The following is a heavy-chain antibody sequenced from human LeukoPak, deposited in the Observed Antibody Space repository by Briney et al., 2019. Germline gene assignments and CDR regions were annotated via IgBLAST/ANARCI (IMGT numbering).Heavy chain of an antibody. V-gene: IGHV4-59*01. CDR3: ARSDRRGNNYYYMDV. Sequence: SETLSLTCTVSGGSISSYYWSWIRQPPGKGLEWIGYIYYTGSTNYNPSLKSRVTISIDMSRNQISLKLSSVNAAHTAVYYCARSDRRGNNYYYMDVWGKGTTVTVSS. CDR1: GGSISSYY. D-gene: IGHD3-10*01. J-gene: IGHJ6*03. CDR2: IYYTGST.